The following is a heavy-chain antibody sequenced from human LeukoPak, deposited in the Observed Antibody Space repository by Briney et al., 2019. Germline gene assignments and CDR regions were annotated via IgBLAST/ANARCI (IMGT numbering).Heavy chain of an antibody. CDR2: GYYSGTS. Sequence: NPSETLSLTCTVSGGPIDTSSYYWGWIRQPPGKGLEWIGSGYYSGTSYYKPSLKSRVTISVDTSKKQFSLKLSSVTAADTAVYYCARHFRMTSFYFDPWGQGILVTVSS. CDR1: GGPIDTSSYY. J-gene: IGHJ5*02. CDR3: ARHFRMTSFYFDP. D-gene: IGHD2/OR15-2a*01. V-gene: IGHV4-39*01.